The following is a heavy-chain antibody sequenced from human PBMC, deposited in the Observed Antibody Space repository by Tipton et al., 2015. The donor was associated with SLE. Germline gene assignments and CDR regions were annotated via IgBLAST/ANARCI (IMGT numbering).Heavy chain of an antibody. J-gene: IGHJ3*02. Sequence: TLSLTCIVSGGSISSSYWSWIRQPPGKGLEWIGCFSNTGSTNFNPSLKSRVTISVDTSKNQFSLKLTSVTAADTAVYYCARDRETAGAFDIWGQGTMVTVSS. CDR1: GGSISSSY. CDR2: FSNTGST. D-gene: IGHD1-26*01. V-gene: IGHV4-59*01. CDR3: ARDRETAGAFDI.